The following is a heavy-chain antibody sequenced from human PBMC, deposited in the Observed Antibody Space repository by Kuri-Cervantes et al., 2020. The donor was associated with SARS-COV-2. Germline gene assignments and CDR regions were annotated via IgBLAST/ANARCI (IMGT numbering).Heavy chain of an antibody. Sequence: GESLKISCAASGFTFTSYAMHWVRQAPGKGLEWVAVISYDGSNNYYADSVKGRFTISRDNSKSTLYLQMNSVRAEDTAVYYCATPGWGGTGAFWGQGTLVTVSS. V-gene: IGHV3-30-3*01. CDR2: ISYDGSNN. CDR1: GFTFTSYA. D-gene: IGHD1-26*01. J-gene: IGHJ4*02. CDR3: ATPGWGGTGAF.